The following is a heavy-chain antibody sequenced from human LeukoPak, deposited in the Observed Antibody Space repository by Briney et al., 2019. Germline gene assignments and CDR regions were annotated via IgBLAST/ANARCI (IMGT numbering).Heavy chain of an antibody. D-gene: IGHD2-15*01. J-gene: IGHJ5*02. V-gene: IGHV1-18*01. CDR1: GYTFTSYG. CDR3: ARGGLDIVVVVAAGYWFDP. Sequence: ASVKVSCKASGYTFTSYGISWVRQAPGQGLEWMGWISAYNGNTNYAQKLQGRVTMTTDTSTSTAYMEVRSLRSDDTAVYYCARGGLDIVVVVAAGYWFDPWGQGTLVTVSS. CDR2: ISAYNGNT.